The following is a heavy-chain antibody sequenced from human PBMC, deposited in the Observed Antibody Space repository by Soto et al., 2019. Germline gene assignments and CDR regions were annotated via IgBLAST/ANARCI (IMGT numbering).Heavy chain of an antibody. J-gene: IGHJ4*02. D-gene: IGHD1-1*01. V-gene: IGHV3-30*03. CDR3: ARGTIVAGQHLAY. CDR2: ISIRGGDE. Sequence: PGRSHRLPCAASGFTFSSYASHWALQVPGKGLEWVTVISIRGGDEYYAESVRGRFTISRDDSKNTLYLQMDSLRVEDTAVYYGARGTIVAGQHLAYWGQGTLVPVSS. CDR1: GFTFSSYA.